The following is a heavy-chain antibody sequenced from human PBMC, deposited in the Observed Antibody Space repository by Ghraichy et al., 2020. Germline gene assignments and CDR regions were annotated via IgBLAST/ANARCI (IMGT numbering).Heavy chain of an antibody. J-gene: IGHJ2*01. D-gene: IGHD2-2*01. CDR1: GGSFSGYY. Sequence: SETLSLTCAVYGGSFSGYYWSWIRQPPGKGLEWIGEINHSGSTNYNPSLKSRVTISVDTSKNQFSLKLSSVTAADTAVYYCARGNPAPMYFDLWGRGTLVTVSS. CDR3: ARGNPAPMYFDL. V-gene: IGHV4-34*01. CDR2: INHSGST.